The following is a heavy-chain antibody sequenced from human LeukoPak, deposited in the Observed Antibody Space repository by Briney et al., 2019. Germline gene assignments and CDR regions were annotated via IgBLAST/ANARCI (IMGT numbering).Heavy chain of an antibody. J-gene: IGHJ4*02. V-gene: IGHV3-23*01. CDR3: AKTPGDFWSGYSFDY. CDR2: ISGSGGST. D-gene: IGHD3-3*01. CDR1: GFTFSSYA. Sequence: PGGSLRLSCAASGFTFSSYAMSWVRQAPGKGLEWVSAISGSGGSTYYADSVKGRFTISRDNSKNTLYLQMNSLRAEDTAVYYCAKTPGDFWSGYSFDYWGQGTLVTVSS.